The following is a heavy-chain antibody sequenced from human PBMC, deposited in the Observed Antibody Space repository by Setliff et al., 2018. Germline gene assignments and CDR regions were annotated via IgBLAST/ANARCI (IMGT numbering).Heavy chain of an antibody. V-gene: IGHV3-7*01. J-gene: IGHJ4*02. Sequence: GGSLRLSCAASGFTFSTYWMSWVRQAPGKGLEWVASTKPDGSENFYVDSVKGRFTISRDNAKNSLSLQMNSLRAEDTAVYYCARVVLAGDFDYWGQGTLVTSPQ. CDR2: TKPDGSEN. CDR1: GFTFSTYW. D-gene: IGHD2-21*01. CDR3: ARVVLAGDFDY.